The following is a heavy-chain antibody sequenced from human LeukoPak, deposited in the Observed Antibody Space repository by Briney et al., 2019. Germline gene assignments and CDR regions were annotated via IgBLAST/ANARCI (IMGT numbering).Heavy chain of an antibody. CDR3: ARSCSSTSCHGDYFDY. J-gene: IGHJ4*02. D-gene: IGHD2-2*01. Sequence: ASVKVSCKASGGTLSSYAISRVRQAPGQGLEWMGGIIPIFGTANYAQKFQGRVTITTDESTSTAYMELSSLRSEDTAVYYCARSCSSTSCHGDYFDYWGQGTLVTVSS. CDR2: IIPIFGTA. CDR1: GGTLSSYA. V-gene: IGHV1-69*05.